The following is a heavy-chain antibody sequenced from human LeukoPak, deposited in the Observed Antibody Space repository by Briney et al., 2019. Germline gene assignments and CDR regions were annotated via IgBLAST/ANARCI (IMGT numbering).Heavy chain of an antibody. CDR3: AELGITMIGGV. CDR2: ITSSNSNT. V-gene: IGHV3-21*01. Sequence: GGSLRLSCAASGFTFSSYWMSWVRQAPGKGLEWVSSITSSNSNTYYADSVRGRFTISRDNAKDSLYLQMNSLRAEDTAVYYCAELGITMIGGVWGKGTTVTISS. J-gene: IGHJ6*04. D-gene: IGHD3-10*02. CDR1: GFTFSSYW.